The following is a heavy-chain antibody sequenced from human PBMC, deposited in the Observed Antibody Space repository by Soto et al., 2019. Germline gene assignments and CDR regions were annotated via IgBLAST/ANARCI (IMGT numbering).Heavy chain of an antibody. Sequence: SVKVSCKASGGTFSSYAISWVRQAPGQGLEWMGGIIPIFGTANYAQKFQGRVTITADASTSTAYMELSSLSSEDTAVYYCARVFAGNWNDDPSGGAFDIWGQGTKVTVSS. CDR3: ARVFAGNWNDDPSGGAFDI. CDR2: IIPIFGTA. D-gene: IGHD1-1*01. V-gene: IGHV1-69*13. CDR1: GGTFSSYA. J-gene: IGHJ3*02.